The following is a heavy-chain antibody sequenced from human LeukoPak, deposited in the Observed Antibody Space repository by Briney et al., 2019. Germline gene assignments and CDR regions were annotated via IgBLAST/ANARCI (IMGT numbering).Heavy chain of an antibody. Sequence: GGSLRLSCAASGFTCSSYAMHWVRQAPGKGLEWVAVISYDGSNKYYADSVKGRFTISRDNSKNTLYLQMNSLRAEDTAVYYCARDQVVVAAILDYWGQGTLVTVSS. CDR3: ARDQVVVAAILDY. V-gene: IGHV3-30-3*01. J-gene: IGHJ4*02. CDR1: GFTCSSYA. CDR2: ISYDGSNK. D-gene: IGHD2-15*01.